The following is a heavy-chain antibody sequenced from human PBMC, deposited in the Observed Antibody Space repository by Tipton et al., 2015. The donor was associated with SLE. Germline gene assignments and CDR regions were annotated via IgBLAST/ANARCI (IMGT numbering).Heavy chain of an antibody. J-gene: IGHJ6*02. D-gene: IGHD2-21*02. CDR1: GGSFSGYY. Sequence: TLSLTCAVYGGSFSGYYWSWIRQPPGKGLGWIGEINHSGSTNYNPSLKSRVTISVDTSKNQFSLKLSSVTAADTAVYYCARSALAVTYGEDVWGQGTTVTVSS. CDR2: INHSGST. CDR3: ARSALAVTYGEDV. V-gene: IGHV4-34*01.